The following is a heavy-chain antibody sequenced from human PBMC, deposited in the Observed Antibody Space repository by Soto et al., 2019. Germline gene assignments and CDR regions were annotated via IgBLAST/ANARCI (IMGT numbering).Heavy chain of an antibody. J-gene: IGHJ4*02. CDR3: ARGTSIQDIVVVVAAMGY. V-gene: IGHV1-2*04. D-gene: IGHD2-15*01. Sequence: GASVKVSCKASGYTFTRYYMHWVRQAPGQGLEWMGWINPNSGGTNYAQKFQGWVTMTRDTSISTAYMELSRLRSDDTAVYYCARGTSIQDIVVVVAAMGYWGQGTLVTVSS. CDR2: INPNSGGT. CDR1: GYTFTRYY.